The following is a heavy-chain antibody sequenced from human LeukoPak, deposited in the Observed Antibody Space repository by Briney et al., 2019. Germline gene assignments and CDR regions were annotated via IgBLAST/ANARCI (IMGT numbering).Heavy chain of an antibody. CDR3: ARGYCSGGSCYAFDY. J-gene: IGHJ4*02. D-gene: IGHD2-15*01. CDR2: IYHSGST. Sequence: SETLSLTCAVSGGSISSSNWWSWVRQPPGKGLEWIGEIYHSGSTNYNPSLKSRLTISVDESKNQFSLKLSSVTAADTAVYYCARGYCSGGSCYAFDYWGQGTLVTVSS. V-gene: IGHV4-4*02. CDR1: GGSISSSNW.